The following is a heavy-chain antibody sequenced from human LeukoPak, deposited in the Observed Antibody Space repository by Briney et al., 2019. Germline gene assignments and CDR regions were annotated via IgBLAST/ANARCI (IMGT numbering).Heavy chain of an antibody. Sequence: SQTLSLTCAISGDSVSITNGAWNWLRQSPSRGLEWLVMTYYRSKWFPDYAVTVKVLITISLDTSNNQFSLQLSSVTPDDTAVYYCARDIATTGWYTFDYWGQGTPVTVSA. CDR3: ARDIATTGWYTFDY. J-gene: IGHJ4*02. CDR2: TYYRSKWFP. V-gene: IGHV6-1*01. CDR1: GDSVSITNGA. D-gene: IGHD6-19*01.